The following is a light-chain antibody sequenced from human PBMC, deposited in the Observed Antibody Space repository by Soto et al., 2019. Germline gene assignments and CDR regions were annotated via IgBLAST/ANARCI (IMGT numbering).Light chain of an antibody. CDR1: QSISSY. CDR2: EAS. Sequence: VLTQSPATLSLSPGERATLSCRASQSISSYLAWYQQKPGKAPRLLIYEASTRATGIPDRFSGSGSGTDFSLTISRLEPEDFAVYYCQQYDVSPRTFGQGTKVDIK. V-gene: IGKV3-20*01. J-gene: IGKJ1*01. CDR3: QQYDVSPRT.